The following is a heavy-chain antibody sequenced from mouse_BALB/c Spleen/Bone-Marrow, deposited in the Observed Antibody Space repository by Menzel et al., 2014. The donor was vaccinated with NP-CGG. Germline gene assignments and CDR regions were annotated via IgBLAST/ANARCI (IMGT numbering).Heavy chain of an antibody. CDR3: ARRLLPYAMDY. Sequence: EVKLMESGPELVKPGASVKMSCKASGYTFTSYIMHWVKQKPGQGLEWIGYINPYNDGTKYNEKFKGKATLTSDKSSSTAYMELSSLTSEDSAVYYCARRLLPYAMDYWGQGTSVTVSS. D-gene: IGHD2-3*01. CDR2: INPYNDGT. CDR1: GYTFTSYI. V-gene: IGHV1-14*01. J-gene: IGHJ4*01.